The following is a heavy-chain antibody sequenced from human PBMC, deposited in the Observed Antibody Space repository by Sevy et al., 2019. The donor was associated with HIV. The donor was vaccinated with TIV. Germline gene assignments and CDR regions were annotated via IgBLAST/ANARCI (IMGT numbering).Heavy chain of an antibody. CDR1: GFTFDDYA. J-gene: IGHJ6*02. CDR2: ISWNSGSM. Sequence: GGSLRLSCAASGFTFDDYAMHWVRQAPGKGLERVSGISWNSGSMGYADSVKGRFTISRDNAKNSLYLQMNSLRAEDTALYYCAKDIRAAAGTGMDVWRQGTTVTVSS. CDR3: AKDIRAAAGTGMDV. D-gene: IGHD6-13*01. V-gene: IGHV3-9*01.